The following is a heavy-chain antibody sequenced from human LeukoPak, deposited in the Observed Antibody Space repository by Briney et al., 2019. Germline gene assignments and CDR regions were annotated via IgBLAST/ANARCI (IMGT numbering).Heavy chain of an antibody. V-gene: IGHV4-61*02. CDR3: ARAPLDYGVDY. D-gene: IGHD4-17*01. CDR2: IYTSGRT. CDR1: GGSISSGSYY. J-gene: IGHJ4*02. Sequence: SQTLSLTCTVSGGSISSGSYYWSCIRQPAGKGLEWIGRIYTSGRTNYNPSLKSRVTISVDTSKTQFSLKLSSVTAADTAVYYCARAPLDYGVDYWGQGTLVTVPS.